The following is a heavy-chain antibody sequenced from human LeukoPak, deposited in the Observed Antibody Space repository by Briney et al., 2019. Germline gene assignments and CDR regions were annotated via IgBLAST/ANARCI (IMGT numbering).Heavy chain of an antibody. CDR1: GFTYRRYS. V-gene: IGHV3-21*01. Sequence: TGGSLRLSCAASGFTYRRYSMNWVRQAPGKGLEWVATISSGSDYIYHADSVRGRFTISRDNVRNSLYLQMDSLRPEDTSVYYSTRDLSSGMPGGFDYRGQGILVTVTS. CDR3: TRDLSSGMPGGFDY. CDR2: ISSGSDYI. J-gene: IGHJ4*02. D-gene: IGHD1-26*01.